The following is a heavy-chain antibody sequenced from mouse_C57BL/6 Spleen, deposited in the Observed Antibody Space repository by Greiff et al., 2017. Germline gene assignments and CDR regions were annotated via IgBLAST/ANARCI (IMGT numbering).Heavy chain of an antibody. V-gene: IGHV1-9*01. J-gene: IGHJ2*01. D-gene: IGHD3-3*01. CDR2: ILPGSGST. Sequence: VQLQESGAELMKPGASVKLSCKATGYTFTGYWIEWVQQRPGHGLEWIGEILPGSGSTNYHEKFKGKATFTADTYANTADMQSSSLTTEDSAIYDWARGLGVFDYWGQGTTLTVSS. CDR3: ARGLGVFDY. CDR1: GYTFTGYW.